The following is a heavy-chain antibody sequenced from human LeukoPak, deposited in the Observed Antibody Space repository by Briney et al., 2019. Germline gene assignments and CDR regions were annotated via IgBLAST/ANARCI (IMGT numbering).Heavy chain of an antibody. CDR3: ARDPDNPLVGYYYMDV. V-gene: IGHV3-7*01. Sequence: GGSLRLSCAASGFTFSSYWMSWVRQAPGKGLEWVANIKQDGSEKYYVDSVKGRFTISRDNAKNSLYLQMNSLRAEDTAVYYCARDPDNPLVGYYYMDVWGKGTTVTVSS. D-gene: IGHD1-14*01. J-gene: IGHJ6*03. CDR2: IKQDGSEK. CDR1: GFTFSSYW.